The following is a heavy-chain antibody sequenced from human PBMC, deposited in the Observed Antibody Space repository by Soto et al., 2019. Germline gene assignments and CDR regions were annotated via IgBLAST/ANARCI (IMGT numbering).Heavy chain of an antibody. J-gene: IGHJ5*01. V-gene: IGHV3-11*01. Sequence: QVQLVESAGGLVKPGGSLRLSCAASGFTFSDYYMSCIRQDPGKGLAWLSFISISGGTIYYADSVKGRFSIPRDNAKNLLYLQLSSLRAEDTAVYFCAREGARVLDSWGQGTLVTVSS. CDR1: GFTFSDYY. D-gene: IGHD3-16*01. CDR2: ISISGGTI. CDR3: AREGARVLDS.